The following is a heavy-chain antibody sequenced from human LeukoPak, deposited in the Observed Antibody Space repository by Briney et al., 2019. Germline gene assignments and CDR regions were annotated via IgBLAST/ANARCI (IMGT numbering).Heavy chain of an antibody. D-gene: IGHD3-10*01. CDR1: GYNFTNFG. CDR3: ARDVGRFGELLYRKSDY. CDR2: ISGYNGNT. V-gene: IGHV1-18*01. J-gene: IGHJ4*02. Sequence: GASVKVSCKAFGYNFTNFGINWVRQAPGQGLEWMGWISGYNGNTNFAQKFQGRITMTTDTSTSTAYMELRSLRSDDTAVYYCARDVGRFGELLYRKSDYWGQGTLVTVSS.